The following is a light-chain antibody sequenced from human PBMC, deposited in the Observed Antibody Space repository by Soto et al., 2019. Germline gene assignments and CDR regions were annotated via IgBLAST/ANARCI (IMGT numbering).Light chain of an antibody. CDR2: GAF. J-gene: IGKJ1*01. CDR1: QSVSSNH. CDR3: QKYGSSPRT. Sequence: EIVSTHSPGALALSPGERPTLSCRASQSVSSNHLARYQQKPGQAPRLLIYGAFKRATGIPDRFSGSGSGTDFTLTISRMEPEDFAVYCCQKYGSSPRTCGQGNKGDIK. V-gene: IGKV3-20*01.